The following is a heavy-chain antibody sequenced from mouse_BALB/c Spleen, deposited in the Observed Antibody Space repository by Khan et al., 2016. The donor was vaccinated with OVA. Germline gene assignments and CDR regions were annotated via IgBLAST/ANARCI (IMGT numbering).Heavy chain of an antibody. V-gene: IGHV1-69*02. CDR1: GYTFTSYW. Sequence: QVRLQQSGAELVKPGASVKLSCKASGYTFTSYWMHWMKQRPGQGLEWIGEIDPSDTYTNYNQNFKGKATLTVDKSSSTAYMQLHSLTSEASAIYYFARSHYYGMSTWIADWGQGTLVTVSA. D-gene: IGHD1-1*01. J-gene: IGHJ3*01. CDR3: ARSHYYGMSTWIAD. CDR2: IDPSDTYT.